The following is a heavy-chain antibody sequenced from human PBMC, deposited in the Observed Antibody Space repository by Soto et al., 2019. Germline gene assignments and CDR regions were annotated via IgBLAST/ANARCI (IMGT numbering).Heavy chain of an antibody. CDR1: GGSFTSNNW. V-gene: IGHV4-4*02. CDR3: ASRDPGTSVDY. CDR2: IYRTGST. Sequence: PSATRSLTCAVSGGSFTSNNWWTWVRQPPGQGLEWIGEIYRTGSTNYNPSLKSRVTISLDKSENQFSLKVTSLTAADTAVYYCASRDPGTSVDYWGQGTLVTVSS. D-gene: IGHD1-7*01. J-gene: IGHJ4*02.